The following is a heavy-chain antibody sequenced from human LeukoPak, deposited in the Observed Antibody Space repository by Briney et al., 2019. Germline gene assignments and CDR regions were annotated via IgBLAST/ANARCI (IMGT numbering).Heavy chain of an antibody. CDR2: IYNSGTT. D-gene: IGHD7-27*01. CDR1: DGSITSAGYY. J-gene: IGHJ4*02. Sequence: SETLSLTCTVSDGSITSAGYYWSWIRQPPGKGLEWVGYIYNSGTTYHNPSLKSRVTVSEDTSKNQFSLKLSSVTAADTAVYFCARLTGTSYLDYWGQGTLVTVSS. V-gene: IGHV4-31*03. CDR3: ARLTGTSYLDY.